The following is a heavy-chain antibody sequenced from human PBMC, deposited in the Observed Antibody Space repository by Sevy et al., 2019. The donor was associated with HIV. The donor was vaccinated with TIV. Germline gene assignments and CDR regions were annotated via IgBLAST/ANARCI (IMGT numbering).Heavy chain of an antibody. V-gene: IGHV3-43*01. CDR1: GFTFDDYT. CDR3: AKLGGNYGDYDDY. D-gene: IGHD4-17*01. Sequence: GGSLRLSCAASGFTFDDYTMHWVRQPPGKGLEWVSLISWNGGSTYYADSVKGRFTISRDNSKNSLFMQMNRLRSEDTAFEYCAKLGGNYGDYDDYWGRGTLVTVSS. CDR2: ISWNGGST. J-gene: IGHJ4*02.